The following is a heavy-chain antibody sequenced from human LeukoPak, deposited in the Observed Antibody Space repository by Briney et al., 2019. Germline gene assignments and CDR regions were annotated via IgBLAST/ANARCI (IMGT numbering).Heavy chain of an antibody. CDR3: AKEKSSGWHDAFDI. J-gene: IGHJ3*02. V-gene: IGHV3-30*02. CDR1: GFTFSSYG. D-gene: IGHD6-19*01. Sequence: PGGSLRLSCAASGFTFSSYGMHWVRQAPGKGLEWVAFIRYDGTNKYYADSVKGRFTISRDDSKNTLYLQMSSLRAEDTAVYYCAKEKSSGWHDAFDIGGQGTTVTVS. CDR2: IRYDGTNK.